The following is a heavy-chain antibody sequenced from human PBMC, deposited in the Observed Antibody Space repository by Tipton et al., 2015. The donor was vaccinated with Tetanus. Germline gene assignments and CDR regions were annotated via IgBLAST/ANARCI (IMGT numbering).Heavy chain of an antibody. CDR3: AKGGSGATCGGSWFGP. J-gene: IGHJ5*02. Sequence: QLVQSGAEVRKPGSSVKVSCKSSGGILITSAISWVRQAPGQGLEWMGGIIPIYISGNYARKFQDRLTITADESTSTVYMELDSLTSDDSAIYYCAKGGSGATCGGSWFGPWGQGTLVTVSS. CDR2: IIPIYISG. D-gene: IGHD3-16*01. CDR1: GGILITSA. V-gene: IGHV1-69*01.